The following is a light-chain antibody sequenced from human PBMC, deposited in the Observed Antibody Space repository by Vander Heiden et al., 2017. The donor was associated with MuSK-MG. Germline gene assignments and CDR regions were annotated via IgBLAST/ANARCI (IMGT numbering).Light chain of an antibody. V-gene: IGLV2-14*01. CDR2: DVS. CDR1: SSDVGGYNY. J-gene: IGLJ2*01. Sequence: SALTQPASVSGSPAPSLTLSCTGTSSDVGGYNYVSWYQQHPGKAPKLVIYDVSNRPSGVSHRFSGSKSGNTASLTIAGRQAEDEADYYCSSDTSSRTHVVFGGGTKLTVL. CDR3: SSDTSSRTHVV.